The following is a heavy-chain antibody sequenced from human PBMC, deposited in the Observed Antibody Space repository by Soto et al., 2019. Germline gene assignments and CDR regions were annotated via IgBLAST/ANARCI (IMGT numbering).Heavy chain of an antibody. CDR1: GFTFSNSA. D-gene: IGHD2-21*02. CDR2: ISASDDTT. J-gene: IGHJ3*02. Sequence: GGSLRLSCAASGFTFSNSALAWVRQAPGKGLDWVSGISASDDTTYYAGSVKGRFTVSRDKSKNTLYLQMNGLRADDTAVYYCAKPLGVLTALRAFDIWGQGTMVTVSS. CDR3: AKPLGVLTALRAFDI. V-gene: IGHV3-23*01.